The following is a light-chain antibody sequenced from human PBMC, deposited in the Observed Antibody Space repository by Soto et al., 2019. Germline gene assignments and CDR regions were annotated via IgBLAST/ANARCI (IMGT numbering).Light chain of an antibody. J-gene: IGKJ5*01. V-gene: IGKV3-15*01. CDR1: QSVSSN. CDR2: GAS. Sequence: EIVMTQSPATLSVSPGERATLSCRASQSVSSNLAWYQQKPGQAPRLLIYGASTRATGIPARFSGSGSGTEFTLTISSLQSEDFAVYYCQQYNNWPHLITFGQGTRLEIK. CDR3: QQYNNWPHLIT.